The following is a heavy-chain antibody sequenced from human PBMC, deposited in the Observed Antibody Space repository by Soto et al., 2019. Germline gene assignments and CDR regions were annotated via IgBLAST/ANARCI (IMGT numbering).Heavy chain of an antibody. CDR3: AKNGQPPYYYYGLDV. CDR2: ISGYNGDT. Sequence: ASVKVSCKASGYTFTSYGISWVRQAPGQGLEWMGWISGYNGDTNYAQKFQGRVSMTIDTSTTTAYIEMRSLRSDDTAVYYCAKNGQPPYYYYGLDVWGQGTKVTVSS. J-gene: IGHJ6*02. D-gene: IGHD2-8*01. CDR1: GYTFTSYG. V-gene: IGHV1-18*01.